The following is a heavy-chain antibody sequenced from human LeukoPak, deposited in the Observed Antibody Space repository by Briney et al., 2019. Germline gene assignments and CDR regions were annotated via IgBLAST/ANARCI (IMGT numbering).Heavy chain of an antibody. CDR1: GFSFSSFG. D-gene: IGHD4-23*01. J-gene: IGHJ4*02. CDR3: AKDRRVLYHWVTASDY. CDR2: TRYDGSNK. V-gene: IGHV3-30*02. Sequence: GGSLRLSCAASGFSFSSFGMHWVRQAPGKGLEWVAFTRYDGSNKYYADSVKGRFAISRDNSRNTLFLQMNSLRTEDTAVYYCAKDRRVLYHWVTASDYWGQGTLVTVSS.